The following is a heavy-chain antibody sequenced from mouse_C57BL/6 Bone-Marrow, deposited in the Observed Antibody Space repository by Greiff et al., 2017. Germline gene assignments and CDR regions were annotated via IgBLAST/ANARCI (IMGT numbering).Heavy chain of an antibody. V-gene: IGHV5-16*01. CDR1: GFTFSDYY. CDR3: ARVDYDYSMDY. Sequence: EVQRVESEGGLVQPGSSMKLSCTASGFTFSDYYMAWVRQVPEKGLEWVANINYDGSSTYYLDALKSRFIISRDNAKNILYLQMSSLKSEDTSTYYCARVDYDYSMDYWGQGTSVTVSS. J-gene: IGHJ4*01. D-gene: IGHD2-4*01. CDR2: INYDGSST.